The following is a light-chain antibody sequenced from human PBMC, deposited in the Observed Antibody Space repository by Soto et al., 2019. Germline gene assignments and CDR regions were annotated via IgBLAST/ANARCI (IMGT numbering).Light chain of an antibody. CDR3: QQYFEGPPMA. CDR1: ETVATN. Sequence: EVVMTQSPATLSVSPGERATLSCRASETVATNLAWYQQKPGQAPRLLISGASTRAAGISDRFRGSGSGTEFTLTISSLRSEDSAIYYCQQYFEGPPMAFGQGTKVYIK. J-gene: IGKJ1*01. V-gene: IGKV3-15*01. CDR2: GAS.